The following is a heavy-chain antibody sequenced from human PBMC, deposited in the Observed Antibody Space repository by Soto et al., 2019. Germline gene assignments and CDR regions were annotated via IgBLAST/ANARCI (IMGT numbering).Heavy chain of an antibody. J-gene: IGHJ6*02. CDR1: GFTFSSYE. CDR3: AISSGYRSYGMDV. D-gene: IGHD5-12*01. CDR2: ISSSGSTI. V-gene: IGHV3-48*03. Sequence: GGSLRLSCAASGFTFSSYEMNWVRQAPGKGLEWVSYISSSGSTIYYADSVKGRFTISRDNAKNSLYLQMNSLRAEDTAVYYCAISSGYRSYGMDVWGQGTTVTVSS.